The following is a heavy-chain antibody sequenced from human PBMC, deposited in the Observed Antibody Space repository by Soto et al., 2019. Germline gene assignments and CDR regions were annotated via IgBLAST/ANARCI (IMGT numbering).Heavy chain of an antibody. V-gene: IGHV4-30-2*01. CDR2: IYHSGST. Sequence: SETLSLTCTVSGASISSGGYSWSWIRQPPGKGLEWIGYIYHSGSTYYNPSLKSRVTISVDRSKNQFSLKLSSVTAADTAVYYCARAGRGNWFDPWGQGTLVTVSS. CDR1: GASISSGGYS. CDR3: ARAGRGNWFDP. J-gene: IGHJ5*02.